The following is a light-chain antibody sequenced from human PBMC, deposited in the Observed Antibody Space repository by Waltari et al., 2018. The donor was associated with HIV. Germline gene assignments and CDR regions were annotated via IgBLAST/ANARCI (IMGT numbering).Light chain of an antibody. V-gene: IGKV3-20*01. J-gene: IGKJ1*01. Sequence: EIVLTQPPGTLSLSPGERATLSCRASQTVSANYLAWYQQKPGQAPRLLIYDASTRAPGIPDRFTGSGSGTDFTLTISRLEPEDFALYYCQQYGSSPRTFGQGTKVEVK. CDR1: QTVSANY. CDR2: DAS. CDR3: QQYGSSPRT.